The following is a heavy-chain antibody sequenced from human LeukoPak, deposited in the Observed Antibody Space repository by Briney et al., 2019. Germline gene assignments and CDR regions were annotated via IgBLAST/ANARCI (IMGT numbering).Heavy chain of an antibody. D-gene: IGHD6-19*01. V-gene: IGHV3-33*01. J-gene: IGHJ4*02. CDR2: IWYDGNNK. CDR3: ARDVTVAAETFDY. CDR1: GFIFSSYG. Sequence: GGSLRLSCAASGFIFSSYGVHWVRQAPGKGLEWVAVIWYDGNNKYYADSVKGRFTISRDNSKNTLYLQMNSLRAEDTAVYYCARDVTVAAETFDYWGQGTLVTVSS.